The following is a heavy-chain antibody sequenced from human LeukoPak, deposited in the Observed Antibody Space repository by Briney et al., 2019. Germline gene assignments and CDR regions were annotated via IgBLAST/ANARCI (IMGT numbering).Heavy chain of an antibody. Sequence: SETLSLTCTVSGGSISSGDYYWSWIRQPPGKGLEWIGYIYYSGSTYYNPSLKSRVTISVDTSKNQFSLKLSSVTAADTAVYYCARDGADSSEGDFDYWGQGTLVTVSS. V-gene: IGHV4-30-4*01. CDR1: GGSISSGDYY. D-gene: IGHD3-22*01. CDR3: ARDGADSSEGDFDY. CDR2: IYYSGST. J-gene: IGHJ4*02.